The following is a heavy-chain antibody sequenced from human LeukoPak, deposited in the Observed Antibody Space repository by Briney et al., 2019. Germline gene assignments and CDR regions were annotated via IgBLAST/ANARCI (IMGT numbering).Heavy chain of an antibody. J-gene: IGHJ4*02. V-gene: IGHV3-23*01. CDR3: AKGVTTGTTLIGVDY. CDR2: ISGSGGST. Sequence: GGPLRLSCAASGFTFSSYAMSWVRQAPGKGLEWVSAISGSGGSTYCADSVRARFTISRDNSKNTMYLQMNSLRAEDTAVYYCAKGVTTGTTLIGVDYWGQGTLVTVSS. D-gene: IGHD1-1*01. CDR1: GFTFSSYA.